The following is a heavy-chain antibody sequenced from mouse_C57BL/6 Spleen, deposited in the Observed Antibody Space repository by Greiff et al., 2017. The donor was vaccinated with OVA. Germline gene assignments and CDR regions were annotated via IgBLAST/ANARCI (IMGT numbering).Heavy chain of an antibody. CDR3: ARTGDYGSSYGYYFDY. CDR2: INPSSGYT. J-gene: IGHJ2*01. D-gene: IGHD1-1*01. V-gene: IGHV1-4*01. CDR1: GYTFTSYT. Sequence: VQLQQSGAELARPGASVKMSCKASGYTFTSYTMHWVKQRPGQGLEWIGYINPSSGYTKYNQKFKDKATLTADKSSSTAYMQLSSLTSEDSAVYYGARTGDYGSSYGYYFDYWGQGTTLTVPS.